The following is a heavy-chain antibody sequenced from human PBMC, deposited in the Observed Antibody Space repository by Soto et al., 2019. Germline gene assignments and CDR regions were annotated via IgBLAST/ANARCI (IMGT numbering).Heavy chain of an antibody. CDR1: GGTFSRYS. Sequence: SVKVSCKASGGTFSRYSITWVRQAPGHGLEWIGRIIPIFGIASYAQKFQGRVTITADESTSTAYMELSSLTSEDTAVYYCTRAPRGIIVAPDYWGQGTLVTVSS. D-gene: IGHD6-19*01. CDR3: TRAPRGIIVAPDY. CDR2: IIPIFGIA. J-gene: IGHJ4*02. V-gene: IGHV1-69*02.